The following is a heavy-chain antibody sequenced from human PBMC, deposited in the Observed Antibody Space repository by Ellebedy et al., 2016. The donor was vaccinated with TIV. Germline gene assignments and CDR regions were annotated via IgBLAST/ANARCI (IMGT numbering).Heavy chain of an antibody. D-gene: IGHD3-9*01. J-gene: IGHJ4*02. CDR1: GGTFSSYA. CDR2: IIPILGIA. CDR3: ARDLLTGYYDY. V-gene: IGHV1-69*04. Sequence: AASVKVSCKASGGTFSSYAISWVRQAPGQGLEWMGRIIPILGIANYAQKFQGRVTITADKSTSTAYMELSSLRSEDTAVYYCARDLLTGYYDYWGQGTLVTVSS.